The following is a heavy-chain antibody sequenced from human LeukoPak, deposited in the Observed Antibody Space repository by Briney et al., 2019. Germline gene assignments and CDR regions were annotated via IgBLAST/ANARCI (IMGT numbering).Heavy chain of an antibody. Sequence: GGSLRLSCAASGFXVSSNYISWVRQAPGKGLEWVSVIYSGGSTYYADSVKGRFTISRDNSKNTLYPQMNSLRAEDTAVYYCASTFYGDSPPYWGQGTLVTVSS. D-gene: IGHD4-17*01. V-gene: IGHV3-66*01. CDR3: ASTFYGDSPPY. CDR1: GFXVSSNY. CDR2: IYSGGST. J-gene: IGHJ4*02.